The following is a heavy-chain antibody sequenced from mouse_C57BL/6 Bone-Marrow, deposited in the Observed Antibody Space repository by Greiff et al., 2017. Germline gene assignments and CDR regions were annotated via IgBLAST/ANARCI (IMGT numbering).Heavy chain of an antibody. CDR2: IDPANGNT. J-gene: IGHJ3*01. CDR1: GFNIKNTY. Sequence: VQLQQSVAELVRPGASVKLSCTASGFNIKNTYMHWVKQRPEQGLEWIGRIDPANGNTKYARKCQGKATLTADTSSNTAYLQLSSLTSADTAIYYCAPPLSDSFDYWGQGTMLTVSA. CDR3: APPLSDSFDY. V-gene: IGHV14-3*01.